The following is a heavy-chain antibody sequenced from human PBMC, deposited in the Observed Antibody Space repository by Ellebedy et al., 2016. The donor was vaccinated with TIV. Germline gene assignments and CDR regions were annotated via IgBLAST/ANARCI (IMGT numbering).Heavy chain of an antibody. V-gene: IGHV3-33*01. D-gene: IGHD3-22*01. J-gene: IGHJ6*02. CDR3: ARSAVVTPACMDV. Sequence: PGGSLRLSCAASGFTFSSYGMHWVRQAPGKGLEWVAVIWYDESNEYYADSVKGRFTISRDNSKNTLYLQMNSLRAEDTAVYYCARSAVVTPACMDVWGQGTTVTVSS. CDR1: GFTFSSYG. CDR2: IWYDESNE.